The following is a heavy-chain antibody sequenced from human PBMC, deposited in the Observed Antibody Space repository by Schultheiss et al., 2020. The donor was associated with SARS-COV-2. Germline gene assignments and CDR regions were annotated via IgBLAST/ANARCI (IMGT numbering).Heavy chain of an antibody. J-gene: IGHJ6*02. CDR1: GGTFSSYA. CDR2: IIPIFGTA. D-gene: IGHD6-19*01. Sequence: SVKVSCKASGGTFSSYAISWVRQAPGQGLEWMGGIIPIFGTANYAQKFQGRVTITADKSTSTAYMELSSLRSEDTAVYYCARDSGRYSSGWYYYGMDVWGQGTTVTVSS. V-gene: IGHV1-69*06. CDR3: ARDSGRYSSGWYYYGMDV.